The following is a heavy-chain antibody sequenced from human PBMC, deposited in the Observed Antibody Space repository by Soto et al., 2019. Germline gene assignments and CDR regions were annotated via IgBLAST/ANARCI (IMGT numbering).Heavy chain of an antibody. CDR3: ARKYYDFWSGYYYFDY. J-gene: IGHJ4*02. V-gene: IGHV1-18*01. CDR1: GYTFTSYG. Sequence: ASVKVSCKASGYTFTSYGISWVRQAPGQGLEWMGWISAYNGNTNYAQKLQGRVTMTRNTSISTAYMELSSLRSEDTAVYYCARKYYDFWSGYYYFDYWGQGTLVTVSS. D-gene: IGHD3-3*01. CDR2: ISAYNGNT.